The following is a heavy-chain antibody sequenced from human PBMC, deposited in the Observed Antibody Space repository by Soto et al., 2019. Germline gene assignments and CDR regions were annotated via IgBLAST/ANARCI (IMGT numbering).Heavy chain of an antibody. V-gene: IGHV3-53*01. CDR3: ARDANEIGDWYFDL. D-gene: IGHD1-1*01. CDR2: IYSGGST. Sequence: GGSLRLSCAASGFTVSSNYMSWARQAPGKGLEWVSVIYSGGSTYYADSVKGRFTISRDNSKNTLYLQMNSLRAEDTAVYYCARDANEIGDWYFDLWGRGTLVTVS. J-gene: IGHJ2*01. CDR1: GFTVSSNY.